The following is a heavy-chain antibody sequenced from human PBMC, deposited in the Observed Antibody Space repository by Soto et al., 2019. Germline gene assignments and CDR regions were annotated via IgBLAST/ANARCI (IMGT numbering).Heavy chain of an antibody. CDR2: ISAYNGNT. CDR1: GYTFTSYG. J-gene: IGHJ4*02. D-gene: IGHD6-19*01. Sequence: ASVKVSCKASGYTFTSYGISWVRQAPGQGLEWMGWISAYNGNTNYAQKLQGRVTMTTDTSTSTAYMELRSLRSDDTAVYYCARDSSPNPGGEQQWLEDYWGQGTLVTVSS. CDR3: ARDSSPNPGGEQQWLEDY. V-gene: IGHV1-18*01.